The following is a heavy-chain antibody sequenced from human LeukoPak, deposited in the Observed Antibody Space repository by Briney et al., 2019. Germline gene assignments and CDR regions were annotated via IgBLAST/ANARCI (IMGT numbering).Heavy chain of an antibody. J-gene: IGHJ3*02. D-gene: IGHD6-13*01. CDR1: GFTFSSYA. Sequence: GGSLRLSCAASGFTFSSYAMSWVRQAPGKGLEWVSAISGSGGSTYYADSVKGRFTISRDNAKNSLYLQMNSLRAEDTAVYYCARESIAAAGSQAFDIWGQGTMVTVSS. CDR2: ISGSGGST. CDR3: ARESIAAAGSQAFDI. V-gene: IGHV3-23*01.